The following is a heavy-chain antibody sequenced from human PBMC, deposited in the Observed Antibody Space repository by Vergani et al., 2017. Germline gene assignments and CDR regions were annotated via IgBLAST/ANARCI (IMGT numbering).Heavy chain of an antibody. D-gene: IGHD1-26*01. CDR3: VRGRYSGSSSPYYDL. CDR1: GESITRHSYY. Sequence: QVQLLESGPGLVKPSQTLSLTCSVSGESITRHSYYWTWIRQPAGKPLEWVGHIYVDGSTNYNPSLKSRVSISLYTSKNQLSLRLTSVTAADTAVFYCVRGRYSGSSSPYYDLWGHGTLVRVSS. CDR2: IYVDGST. J-gene: IGHJ4*01. V-gene: IGHV4-61*02.